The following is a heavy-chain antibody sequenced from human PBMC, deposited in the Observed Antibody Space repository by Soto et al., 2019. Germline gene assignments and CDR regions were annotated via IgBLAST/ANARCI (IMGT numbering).Heavy chain of an antibody. Sequence: EVQLVESGGGLVRPGGSLRLSCAASGFIDSNYWMNWVRQAPGGGLEWVANINYDGSEKHYVDSVKGRFTISRDNAENSLFLEMNSLSVEDTAVYYCASSYAQWGQGTLVTVSS. D-gene: IGHD4-17*01. J-gene: IGHJ4*02. CDR2: INYDGSEK. V-gene: IGHV3-7*03. CDR1: GFIDSNYW. CDR3: ASSYAQ.